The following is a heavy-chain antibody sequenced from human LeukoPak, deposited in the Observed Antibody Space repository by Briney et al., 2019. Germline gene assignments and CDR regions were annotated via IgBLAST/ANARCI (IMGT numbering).Heavy chain of an antibody. CDR1: GGSISSYY. CDR3: ARVVVIVPAAIEGAFDM. V-gene: IGHV4-4*07. Sequence: SETLSLACTVSGGSISSYYWSWIRQPAGKGLEWIGRIYTSGSTNYNPSLKSRVTMSVDTSKNQFSLKLSSVTAADTAVYYCARVVVIVPAAIEGAFDMWGQGTMVTVSS. D-gene: IGHD2-2*01. J-gene: IGHJ3*02. CDR2: IYTSGST.